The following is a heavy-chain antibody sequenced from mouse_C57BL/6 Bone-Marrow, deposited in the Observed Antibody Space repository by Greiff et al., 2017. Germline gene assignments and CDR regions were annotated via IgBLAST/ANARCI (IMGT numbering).Heavy chain of an antibody. J-gene: IGHJ2*01. D-gene: IGHD1-1*01. Sequence: EVQGVESGGDLVKPGGSLKLSCAASGFTFSSYGMSWVRQTPDKRLEWVATISSGGSYTYYPDSVQGRFTISRDNAKNTLYLQMSSLKSEDTAMYYCARSPLYYDGSSPYFDYWGQGTTLTVSS. V-gene: IGHV5-6*01. CDR1: GFTFSSYG. CDR3: ARSPLYYDGSSPYFDY. CDR2: ISSGGSYT.